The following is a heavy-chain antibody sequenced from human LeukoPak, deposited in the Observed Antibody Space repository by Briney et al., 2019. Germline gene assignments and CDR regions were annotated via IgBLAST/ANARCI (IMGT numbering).Heavy chain of an antibody. CDR3: ARGFPPRRNYDSSGYYSYYFDH. Sequence: ASVKVSCKASGYTFTNYGISWVRQAPGQGLEWMGWISAYNGYTHFAQKFQGSVTMTTDTSTSTAYMELRSLRSDDTAVYYCARGFPPRRNYDSSGYYSYYFDHWGQGTLVTVSS. J-gene: IGHJ4*02. CDR1: GYTFTNYG. D-gene: IGHD3-22*01. CDR2: ISAYNGYT. V-gene: IGHV1-18*01.